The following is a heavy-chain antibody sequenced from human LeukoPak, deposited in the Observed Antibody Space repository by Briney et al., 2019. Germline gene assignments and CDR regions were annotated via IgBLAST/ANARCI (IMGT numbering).Heavy chain of an antibody. J-gene: IGHJ3*02. CDR1: GPTFTTYV. Sequence: GGSLRLSCAGSGPTFTTYVMHWVRRAPGKGLVWVSRITRDGTGTDYADSVKGRFTISRDIASNTLYLQMNSLRADDTAVYYCARAMGYGAGSYGFDIWGQGTTVTVSS. D-gene: IGHD3-10*01. V-gene: IGHV3-74*01. CDR2: ITRDGTGT. CDR3: ARAMGYGAGSYGFDI.